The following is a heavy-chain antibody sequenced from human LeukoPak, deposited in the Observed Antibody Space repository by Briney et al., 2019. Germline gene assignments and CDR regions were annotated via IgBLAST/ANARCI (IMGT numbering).Heavy chain of an antibody. CDR2: INSDGSST. CDR3: ARRYYYDSSGLDY. Sequence: GGSLRPSCAASGFTFSSYWMHWVRQAPGKGLVWVSRINSDGSSTSYADSVKGRFTISRDNAKNTLYLQMNSLRAEDTAVYYCARRYYYDSSGLDYWGQGTLVTVSS. V-gene: IGHV3-74*01. D-gene: IGHD3-22*01. J-gene: IGHJ4*02. CDR1: GFTFSSYW.